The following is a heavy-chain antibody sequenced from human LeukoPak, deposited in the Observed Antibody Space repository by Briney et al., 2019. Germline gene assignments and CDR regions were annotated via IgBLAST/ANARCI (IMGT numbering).Heavy chain of an antibody. D-gene: IGHD3-16*01. CDR3: ARRGDGNYYYAY. J-gene: IGHJ4*02. CDR2: TYFMSRWIH. V-gene: IGHV6-1*01. CDR1: GDSVSNSIAT. Sequence: SQTLSLACAISGDSVSNSIATWDWIRQSPSGGLEWLGRTYFMSRWIHDYADSVKSRIVIDADTSKNQFPLLLKSVRPDDTAVYYCARRGDGNYYYAYWGQGTLVTVSS.